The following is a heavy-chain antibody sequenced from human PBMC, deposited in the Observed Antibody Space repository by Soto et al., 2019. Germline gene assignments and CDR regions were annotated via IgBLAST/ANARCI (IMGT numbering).Heavy chain of an antibody. D-gene: IGHD2-8*01. J-gene: IGHJ6*02. CDR2: ISGYNGDT. CDR1: GYTFTRYG. Sequence: GASVKVSCKASGYTFTRYGISWVRQAPGQGLEWMGWISGYNGDTNYAQKFQDRVSMTIDTSTGTAYMELRSLTSDDTAIYYCAKNGQPPYEYYGLDVWGQGTKVTVSS. CDR3: AKNGQPPYEYYGLDV. V-gene: IGHV1-18*01.